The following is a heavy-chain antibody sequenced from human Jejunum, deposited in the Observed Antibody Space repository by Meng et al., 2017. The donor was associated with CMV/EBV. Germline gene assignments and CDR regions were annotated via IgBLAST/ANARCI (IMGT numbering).Heavy chain of an antibody. Sequence: FISGGINRGRKAQGKGLDGVAHIWNESSQKDFADSVRGRFTISRDNAQNSLYLQMSSLRAEDTAVYYCARWHYYGSGSYAFDMWGQGTMVTVSS. CDR1: FISGG. D-gene: IGHD3-10*01. CDR3: ARWHYYGSGSYAFDM. V-gene: IGHV3-33*01. J-gene: IGHJ3*02. CDR2: IWNESSQK.